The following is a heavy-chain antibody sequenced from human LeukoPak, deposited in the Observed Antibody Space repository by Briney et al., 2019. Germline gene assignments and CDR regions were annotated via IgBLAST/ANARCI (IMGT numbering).Heavy chain of an antibody. J-gene: IGHJ3*02. Sequence: GGSLRLSCAASGFTFSTYTMSWVRQAPGKGLEWVPAINTGGGTSSADSVKGRFAISRDNSESTLYLQMSSLRAEDTAVYYCARGLDSVTWGPFDIWGQGTVVTVSS. CDR2: INTGGGT. V-gene: IGHV3-23*01. CDR1: GFTFSTYT. D-gene: IGHD2-2*03. CDR3: ARGLDSVTWGPFDI.